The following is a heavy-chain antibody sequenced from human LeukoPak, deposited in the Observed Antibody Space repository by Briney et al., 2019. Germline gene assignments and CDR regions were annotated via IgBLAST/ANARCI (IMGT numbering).Heavy chain of an antibody. V-gene: IGHV4-4*09. CDR3: AKNASSGFFND. J-gene: IGHJ1*01. D-gene: IGHD6-13*01. CDR2: IYTRGST. CDR1: GDSTSSHY. Sequence: PSETLSLTCTVSGDSTSSHYWSWIRQPPGKGLEWIGFIYTRGSTNYNPSLKSRVTMSGDTSKNQVSLTLNSVTAADTAVYFCAKNASSGFFNDWGQGTLVIVSS.